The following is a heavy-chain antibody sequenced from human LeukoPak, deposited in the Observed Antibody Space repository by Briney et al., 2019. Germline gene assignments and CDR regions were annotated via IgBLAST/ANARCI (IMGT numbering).Heavy chain of an antibody. Sequence: ASVKVSCKASGFTFTSSAMQWVRQARGQRLEWKGWIVVGSGNTNYAQKFQERVTITRDMSTSTAYMELSSLRSEDTAVYYCAADSRYSSGWYGVLTDYWGQGTLVTVSS. J-gene: IGHJ4*02. CDR2: IVVGSGNT. CDR1: GFTFTSSA. V-gene: IGHV1-58*02. CDR3: AADSRYSSGWYGVLTDY. D-gene: IGHD6-19*01.